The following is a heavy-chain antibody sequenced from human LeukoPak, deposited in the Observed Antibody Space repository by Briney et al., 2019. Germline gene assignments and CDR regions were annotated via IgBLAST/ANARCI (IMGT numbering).Heavy chain of an antibody. V-gene: IGHV1-8*01. Sequence: GASVKVSCKASGYTFTSYDINWVRQGTGQGLEWMGWMNPNSGNTGDAQKFQVRVTMTRNTSISTAYMELSSLRSEDTAVYYCARPDSGDYAPFQHWGQGTLVTVSS. CDR3: ARPDSGDYAPFQH. CDR2: MNPNSGNT. J-gene: IGHJ1*01. D-gene: IGHD4-17*01. CDR1: GYTFTSYD.